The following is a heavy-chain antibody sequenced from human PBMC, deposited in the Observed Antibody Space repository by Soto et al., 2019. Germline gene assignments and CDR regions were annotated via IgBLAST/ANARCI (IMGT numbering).Heavy chain of an antibody. Sequence: QVQLQQWGAGLLQPSETLSLTCGVHGRSLSGDYWSWIRRPPGKGLGWIGEINGNGNTNYNPSLKSRVTISADTSKSQFSLKVSSVTAADTAIYYCARNGYYAIDYWGQGILVTVSS. CDR2: INGNGNT. CDR3: ARNGYYAIDY. CDR1: GRSLSGDY. J-gene: IGHJ4*02. V-gene: IGHV4-34*01. D-gene: IGHD2-8*01.